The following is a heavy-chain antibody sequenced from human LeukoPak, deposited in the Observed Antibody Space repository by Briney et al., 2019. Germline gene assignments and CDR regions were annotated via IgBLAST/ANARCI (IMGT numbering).Heavy chain of an antibody. CDR2: IYYSGST. V-gene: IGHV4-39*01. CDR1: GGSISSSSYY. D-gene: IGHD6-13*01. J-gene: IGHJ4*02. Sequence: SETLSLTCTVSGGSISSSSYYWGWIRQPPGKGLEWIGSIYYSGSTYYNPSLKSRVTISVDTSKNQFSLKLSSVTAADTAVYYCARGQDVGQQLVRGYDYWGQGTLVTVSS. CDR3: ARGQDVGQQLVRGYDY.